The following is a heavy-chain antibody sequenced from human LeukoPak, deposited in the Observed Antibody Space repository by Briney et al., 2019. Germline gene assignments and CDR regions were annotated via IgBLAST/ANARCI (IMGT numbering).Heavy chain of an antibody. CDR2: ISSSSSHI. CDR1: GFTFSSYS. J-gene: IGHJ2*01. Sequence: GGSLRLSCAASGFTFSSYSMNWVRQAPGKGLEWVSSISSSSSHIYYADSVKGRFTISRDNAKNSLYLQMNSLRAEDTAVYYCARPNCSSTSCYTDWYFDLWGRGTLVTVSS. V-gene: IGHV3-21*01. D-gene: IGHD2-2*02. CDR3: ARPNCSSTSCYTDWYFDL.